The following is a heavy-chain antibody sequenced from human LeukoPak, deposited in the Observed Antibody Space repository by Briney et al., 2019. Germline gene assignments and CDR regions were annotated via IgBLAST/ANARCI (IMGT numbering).Heavy chain of an antibody. Sequence: ASVEVSCKASGGTFSSYAISWVRQAPGQGLEWMGGIIPIFGTANYAQKFQGRVTITADESTSTAYMELSSLRSEDTAVYYCARDWRPSYGSGIGYYGMDVWGQGTTVTVSS. CDR2: IIPIFGTA. CDR3: ARDWRPSYGSGIGYYGMDV. D-gene: IGHD3-10*01. CDR1: GGTFSSYA. J-gene: IGHJ6*02. V-gene: IGHV1-69*13.